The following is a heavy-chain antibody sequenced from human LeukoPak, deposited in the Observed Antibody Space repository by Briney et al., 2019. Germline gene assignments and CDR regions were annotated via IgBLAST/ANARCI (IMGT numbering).Heavy chain of an antibody. D-gene: IGHD6-19*01. J-gene: IGHJ5*02. Sequence: SVKVSCKASGGTFSSYYISWVRQAPGQGLEWMGGIIPIFGTANYAQKFQGRVTITADESTSTAYMELSSLRSEDTAVYYCARTYSSGWYAYNWFDPWGQGTLVTVSS. CDR3: ARTYSSGWYAYNWFDP. CDR1: GGTFSSYY. CDR2: IIPIFGTA. V-gene: IGHV1-69*13.